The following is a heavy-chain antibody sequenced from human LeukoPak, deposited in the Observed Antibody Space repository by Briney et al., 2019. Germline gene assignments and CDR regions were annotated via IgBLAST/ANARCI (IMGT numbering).Heavy chain of an antibody. J-gene: IGHJ4*02. CDR3: ARPHLGYSYAEGTHFDY. D-gene: IGHD5-18*01. Sequence: ASVKVSCKASGGTFSSYAISWVRQAPGQGLEWMGGIIPIFGTANYAQKFQGRVTITADESTSTAYMELSSLRSEDTAVYYCARPHLGYSYAEGTHFDYWGQGTLVTVSS. V-gene: IGHV1-69*13. CDR1: GGTFSSYA. CDR2: IIPIFGTA.